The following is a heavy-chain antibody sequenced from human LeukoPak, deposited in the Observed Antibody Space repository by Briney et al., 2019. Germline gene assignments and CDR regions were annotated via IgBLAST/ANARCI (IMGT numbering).Heavy chain of an antibody. D-gene: IGHD3-9*01. V-gene: IGHV3-23*01. Sequence: GGSLRLSCAASGFDFSSYGMSWVRQSPGKGLEWVSTFSASSTSTYYADSVKGRFTISRDNSKNTLYLQMNSLRDEDTAVYYCAKGDTYYDLLTCFDFWGPGTLVTVSS. J-gene: IGHJ4*02. CDR3: AKGDTYYDLLTCFDF. CDR1: GFDFSSYG. CDR2: FSASSTST.